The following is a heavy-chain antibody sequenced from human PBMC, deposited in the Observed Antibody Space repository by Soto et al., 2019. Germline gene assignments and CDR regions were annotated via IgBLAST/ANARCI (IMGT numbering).Heavy chain of an antibody. D-gene: IGHD3-22*01. CDR2: IGTAGDT. Sequence: SLRLSCAASGFTFSSYDMHWVRQATGKGLEWVSAIGTAGDTYYPGSVKGRFTISRENAKNSLYLQMNSLRAEDTAVYYCARARRRDYYYDSSGYYQTPYYYYGMDVWGQGTTVTVSS. J-gene: IGHJ6*02. CDR3: ARARRRDYYYDSSGYYQTPYYYYGMDV. V-gene: IGHV3-13*01. CDR1: GFTFSSYD.